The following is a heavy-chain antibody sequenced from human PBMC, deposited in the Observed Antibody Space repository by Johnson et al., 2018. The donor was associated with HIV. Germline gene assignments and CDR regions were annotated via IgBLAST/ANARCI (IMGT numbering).Heavy chain of an antibody. CDR1: GFTFSNYP. CDR3: AVGIQLWFASEGDAFDI. J-gene: IGHJ3*02. Sequence: QVQLVESGGGVVRPGRSLRLSCAASGFTFSNYPMHWVRQAPGKGLEWVAVISFDGSNKFYADSVKGRFTISRDNAKSTLYLLMNYLTPEDTAMYYCAVGIQLWFASEGDAFDIWGQGAMVSVSS. D-gene: IGHD5-18*01. CDR2: ISFDGSNK. V-gene: IGHV3-30*04.